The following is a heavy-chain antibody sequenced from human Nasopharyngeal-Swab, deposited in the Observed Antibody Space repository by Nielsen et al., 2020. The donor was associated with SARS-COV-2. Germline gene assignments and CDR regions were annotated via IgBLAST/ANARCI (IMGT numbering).Heavy chain of an antibody. V-gene: IGHV3-13*04. CDR3: VRAGGVGATWSWFDP. CDR1: GFTFSNYD. CDR2: IGGSGNR. Sequence: GESLKISCAASGFTFSNYDMHWVRQSTEKGLEWVSAIGGSGNRYYSDSVMGRFTISRENAKSSLYLQMDSLGAADTAMYYCVRAGGVGATWSWFDPWGQGTLVTVSS. J-gene: IGHJ5*02. D-gene: IGHD1-26*01.